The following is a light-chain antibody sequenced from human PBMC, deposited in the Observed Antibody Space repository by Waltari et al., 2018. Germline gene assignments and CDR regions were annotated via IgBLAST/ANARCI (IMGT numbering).Light chain of an antibody. J-gene: IGKJ4*01. CDR1: ESVYKY. Sequence: EVVLTQSPVTLSLSAGERASLSCRPSESVYKYLAWYQQRPGQPPRLLIYDTSNRAAGVPGRFSGSGYGTDFTLTINSLEAEDFAVYFCQQGSILPLTFGGGTRVEIK. CDR2: DTS. CDR3: QQGSILPLT. V-gene: IGKV3-11*01.